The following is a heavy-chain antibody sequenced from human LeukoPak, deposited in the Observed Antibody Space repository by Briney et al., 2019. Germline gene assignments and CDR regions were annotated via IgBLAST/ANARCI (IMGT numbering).Heavy chain of an antibody. CDR3: ARVWEYYYDSSGPFDY. CDR2: IRYDGSNK. CDR1: GFTFSSYG. V-gene: IGHV3-30*02. J-gene: IGHJ4*02. D-gene: IGHD3-22*01. Sequence: GGSLRLSCAASGFTFSSYGMHWVPQAPGKALEWVAFIRYDGSNKYYADSVKGRFTISRDNSKNTLYLQMNSLRAEDTAVYYCARVWEYYYDSSGPFDYWGQGTLVTVSS.